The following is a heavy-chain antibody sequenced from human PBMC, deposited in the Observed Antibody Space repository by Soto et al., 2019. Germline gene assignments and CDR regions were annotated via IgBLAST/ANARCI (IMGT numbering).Heavy chain of an antibody. J-gene: IGHJ3*02. CDR3: ARVERGTVTTVVDAFDI. Sequence: PSETLSLTCAVYGGFVSSGSYYWSWIRRPPGKGLEWIGEMSHSGGTHFNPSLKSRVTISVDTSKNQFSLNIYSVTAADTALYYCARVERGTVTTVVDAFDIWGPGTMVTVAS. D-gene: IGHD1-1*01. V-gene: IGHV4-61*01. CDR2: MSHSGGT. CDR1: GGFVSSGSYY.